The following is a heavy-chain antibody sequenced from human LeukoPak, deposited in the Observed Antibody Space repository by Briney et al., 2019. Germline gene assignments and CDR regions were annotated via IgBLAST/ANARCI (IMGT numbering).Heavy chain of an antibody. D-gene: IGHD3-10*01. V-gene: IGHV3-13*05. CDR2: IGTAGDP. Sequence: GGSLRLSCAASGFTFSSYDMHWVRQATGKGLEWISAIGTAGDPYYPGSGKGRFTISRENAKNSLYLQMNSLRPEDTAIYYCAWYGVTHGLDVWGQGTTVTASS. J-gene: IGHJ6*02. CDR1: GFTFSSYD. CDR3: AWYGVTHGLDV.